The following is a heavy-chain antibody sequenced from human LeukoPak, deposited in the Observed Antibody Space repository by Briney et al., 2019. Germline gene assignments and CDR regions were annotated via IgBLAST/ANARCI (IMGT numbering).Heavy chain of an antibody. CDR1: GFTFSNYA. CDR3: AKRLGDPRAFDY. Sequence: HPGGSLRLSCAASGFTFSNYAMSWDRQAPGKGLEWVSGISGTSGTINYAAPVKGRFTISRDNSKNTLYLQMNSLRVDDMAVYYCAKRLGDPRAFDYWGQGTLVTVSS. D-gene: IGHD2-21*02. V-gene: IGHV3-23*01. J-gene: IGHJ4*02. CDR2: ISGTSGTI.